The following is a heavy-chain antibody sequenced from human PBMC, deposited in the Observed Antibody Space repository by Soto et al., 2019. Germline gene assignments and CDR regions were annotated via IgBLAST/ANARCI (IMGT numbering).Heavy chain of an antibody. D-gene: IGHD3-10*01. J-gene: IGHJ4*02. CDR1: GGSISSSSYY. CDR3: ARHMVRPEHPDY. Sequence: SETLSLTCTVSGGSISSSSYYWGWIRQPPGKGLEWIGSIYYSGSTYYNPSLKSRVTISVDTSKNQFSLKLSSVTAADTAVYYCARHMVRPEHPDYWGQGTLVTVSS. V-gene: IGHV4-39*01. CDR2: IYYSGST.